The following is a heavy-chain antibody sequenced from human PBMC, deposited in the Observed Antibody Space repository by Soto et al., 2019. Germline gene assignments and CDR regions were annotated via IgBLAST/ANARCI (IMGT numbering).Heavy chain of an antibody. CDR2: FDPEDGET. Sequence: ASVKVSCKVSGYTLTELSMHWVRQAPGKGLEWMGGFDPEDGETIYAQKFQGRVTMTEDTSTDTAYMELSSLRSEDTAVYYCATARSSSQATDYWGQGTLVTVSS. CDR3: ATARSSSQATDY. J-gene: IGHJ4*02. V-gene: IGHV1-24*01. CDR1: GYTLTELS.